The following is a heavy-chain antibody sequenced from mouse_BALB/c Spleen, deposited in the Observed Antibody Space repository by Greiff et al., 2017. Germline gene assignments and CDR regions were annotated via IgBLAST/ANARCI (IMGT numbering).Heavy chain of an antibody. J-gene: IGHJ2*01. CDR2: ISYSGST. D-gene: IGHD2-2*01. V-gene: IGHV3-2*02. Sequence: EVQLVESGPGLVKPSQSLSLTCTVTGYSITSDYAWNWIRQFPGNKLEWMGYISYSGSTSYNPSLKSRISITRDTSKNQFFLQLNSVTTEDTATYYCARWGYEEDYWGQGTTLTVSS. CDR1: GYSITSDYA. CDR3: ARWGYEEDY.